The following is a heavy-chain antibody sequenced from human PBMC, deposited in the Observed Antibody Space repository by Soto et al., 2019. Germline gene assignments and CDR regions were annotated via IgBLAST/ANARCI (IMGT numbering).Heavy chain of an antibody. D-gene: IGHD1-1*01. CDR1: GGSITSSGSA. CDR3: ARVARTGQYYFDF. Sequence: SETLSLTCNASGGSITSSGSAWGWIRQSPGKGLEWIGEIYHSGSTNYNPSLKSRVSISVDKSKNQFSLKLSSVTAADTAVYYCARVARTGQYYFDFWGQGALVTVSS. J-gene: IGHJ4*02. V-gene: IGHV4-39*07. CDR2: IYHSGST.